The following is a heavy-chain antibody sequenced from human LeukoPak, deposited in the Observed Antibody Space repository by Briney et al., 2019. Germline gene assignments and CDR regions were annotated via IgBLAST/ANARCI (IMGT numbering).Heavy chain of an antibody. V-gene: IGHV1-69*02. CDR3: ASRYCSGGSCYPTGADY. Sequence: ASVKVSCKASGGTFSSYTISWVRQAPGQGLEWMGRVIPILGIANYAQKFQGRVTITADKSTSTAYMELSSLRSEDTAVYYCASRYCSGGSCYPTGADYWGQGTLVTVSS. D-gene: IGHD2-15*01. J-gene: IGHJ4*02. CDR1: GGTFSSYT. CDR2: VIPILGIA.